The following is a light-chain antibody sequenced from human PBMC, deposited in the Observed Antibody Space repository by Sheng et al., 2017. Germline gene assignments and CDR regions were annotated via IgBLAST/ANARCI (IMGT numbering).Light chain of an antibody. Sequence: QSALTQPASVSGSPGQSITIPCTGTNNDITKYKYVSWYQQHPGKGPKLLIYAVNKRPSGVSNRFSGSMSGNTASLTVSGLQPDDEADYYCSSYTDSSPWIFGGGTKLTVL. J-gene: IGLJ2*01. CDR3: SSYTDSSPWI. CDR2: AVN. V-gene: IGLV2-14*03. CDR1: NNDITKYKY.